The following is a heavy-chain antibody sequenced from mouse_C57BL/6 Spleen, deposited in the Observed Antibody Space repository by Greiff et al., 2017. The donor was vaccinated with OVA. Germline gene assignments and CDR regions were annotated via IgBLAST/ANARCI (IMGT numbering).Heavy chain of an antibody. Sequence: QVQLQQPGAELVKPGASVKMSCKASGYTFTSYWITWVKQRPGQGLEWIGDIYPGSGSTNYNEKFKSKATLTVDTSSSTAYMQLSSLTSEDSAVYYCARETTVVATGDYGGQGTTLTVSS. CDR1: GYTFTSYW. CDR3: ARETTVVATGDY. D-gene: IGHD1-1*01. V-gene: IGHV1-55*01. J-gene: IGHJ2*01. CDR2: IYPGSGST.